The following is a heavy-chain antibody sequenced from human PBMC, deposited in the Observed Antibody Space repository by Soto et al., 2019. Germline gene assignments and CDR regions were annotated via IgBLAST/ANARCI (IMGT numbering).Heavy chain of an antibody. V-gene: IGHV4-59*01. Sequence: PSETLSLTCTVSGGSISSYYWSWIRQPPGKGLEWIGYIYYSGSTNYNPSLKSRVTISVDTSKNQFSLKLSSVTAADTAVYYCARWRGSSSSWYWGFDFWGQGTPVTVSS. CDR1: GGSISSYY. J-gene: IGHJ4*02. CDR3: ARWRGSSSSWYWGFDF. D-gene: IGHD6-13*01. CDR2: IYYSGST.